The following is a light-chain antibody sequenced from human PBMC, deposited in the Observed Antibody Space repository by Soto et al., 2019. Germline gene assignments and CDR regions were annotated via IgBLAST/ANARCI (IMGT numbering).Light chain of an antibody. CDR1: QGISSY. J-gene: IGKJ4*01. CDR3: QQLNSYPLT. V-gene: IGKV1-9*01. Sequence: QLTPYPSSLSASLGDRVTITCRASQGISSYLAWYQQKPGKAPKLLIYAASTLQSGVPSRFSGSGSGTDFTLTISSLQPEDFANYYCQQLNSYPLTFGGETKVAIK. CDR2: AAS.